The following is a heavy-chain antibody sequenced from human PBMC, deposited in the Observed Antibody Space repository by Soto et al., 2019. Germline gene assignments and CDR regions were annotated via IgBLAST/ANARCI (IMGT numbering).Heavy chain of an antibody. D-gene: IGHD3-22*01. CDR3: ARVGSASLMVVVIADH. V-gene: IGHV3-49*05. Sequence: EVQVVESGGALVKPGRSLRLSCTTSGFTFGDYAMSWFRQAPGKGLEWVGFIRSKGYGGTTQYAASVKGRFTISRDDSKSIAYLQMDSLKTEDTALYYCARVGSASLMVVVIADHWGQGTQVTVSS. CDR2: IRSKGYGGTT. J-gene: IGHJ4*02. CDR1: GFTFGDYA.